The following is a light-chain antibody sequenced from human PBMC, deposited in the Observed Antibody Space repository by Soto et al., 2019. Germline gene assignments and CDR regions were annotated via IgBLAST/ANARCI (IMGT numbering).Light chain of an antibody. J-gene: IGKJ4*02. Sequence: EFVLTQSPGTLSLSPGERATLSCRASQPVRNNYLAWYQQKPGQAPRLLIYDASSRATGIPDRFTRGGSGPDFTRTISRLEHEDFAVYYCQQFSSYPLTFGGGTKADIK. CDR2: DAS. V-gene: IGKV3-20*01. CDR3: QQFSSYPLT. CDR1: QPVRNNY.